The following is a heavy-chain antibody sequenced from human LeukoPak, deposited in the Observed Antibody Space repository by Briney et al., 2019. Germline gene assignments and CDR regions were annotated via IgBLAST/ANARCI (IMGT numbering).Heavy chain of an antibody. Sequence: GGSLRLSCAASGFTFSSYAMSWVRQAPGKGLEWVSSISGSGGSTYYADSVKGRFTISRDNSKNTLYLQMNSLRAEDTAVYYRAKGQLRHCSGGSCYFDYWGQGTLVTVCS. CDR2: ISGSGGST. J-gene: IGHJ4*02. CDR1: GFTFSSYA. CDR3: AKGQLRHCSGGSCYFDY. D-gene: IGHD2-15*01. V-gene: IGHV3-23*01.